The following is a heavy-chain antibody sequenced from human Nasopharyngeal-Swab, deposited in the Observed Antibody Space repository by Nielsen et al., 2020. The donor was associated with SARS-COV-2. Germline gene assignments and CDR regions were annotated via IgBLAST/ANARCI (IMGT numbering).Heavy chain of an antibody. J-gene: IGHJ6*03. D-gene: IGHD3-10*01. CDR2: IKQDGSEK. CDR3: AKRAGSGSYSAPSYYYYYYMDV. V-gene: IGHV3-7*03. Sequence: WIRQPPGKGLEWVANIKQDGSEKYYADSVKGRFTISRDNAKNSLYLQMNSLRAEDTALYYCAKRAGSGSYSAPSYYYYYYMDVWGKGTTVTVSS.